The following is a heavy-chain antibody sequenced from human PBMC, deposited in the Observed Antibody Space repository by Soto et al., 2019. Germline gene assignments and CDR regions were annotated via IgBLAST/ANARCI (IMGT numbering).Heavy chain of an antibody. J-gene: IGHJ3*02. D-gene: IGHD6-19*01. CDR2: ISYDGRTK. Sequence: QVQLVESGGGVVQPGKSLRLSCAASGFTFSSHGMHWVRQAPGKGLEWVAYISYDGRTKYYVDSVKGRLTISRDNSKNTVDLQMDSLRVEARVVYYCTKDSRGWMVRGDGLDMWGQGPLVTVSS. CDR3: TKDSRGWMVRGDGLDM. V-gene: IGHV3-30*18. CDR1: GFTFSSHG.